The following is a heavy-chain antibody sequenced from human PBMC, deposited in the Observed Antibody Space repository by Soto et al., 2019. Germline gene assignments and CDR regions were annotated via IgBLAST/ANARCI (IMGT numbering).Heavy chain of an antibody. CDR2: FHYGEST. V-gene: IGHV4-39*02. CDR3: ARLGGFCSSTNCYGYYAMDV. Sequence: SETLCLTCTVSGGSISSGPDSWGWIRKPPGEGLEWIATFHYGESTHYNPSLESRVTVSVDTSQNHFSLKVSSVTVADTAVYYCARLGGFCSSTNCYGYYAMDVWGQGTTVTVSS. CDR1: GGSISSGPDS. J-gene: IGHJ6*02. D-gene: IGHD2-2*01.